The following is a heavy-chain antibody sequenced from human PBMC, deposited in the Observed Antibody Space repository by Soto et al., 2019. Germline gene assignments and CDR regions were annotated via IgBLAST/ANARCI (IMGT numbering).Heavy chain of an antibody. CDR2: IYYSGST. J-gene: IGHJ4*02. CDR3: ARDSSGYYYGFDY. V-gene: IGHV4-31*03. CDR1: GGSISSGGYY. Sequence: SETLSLTCTVSGGSISSGGYYWSWIRQHPGKVLEWIGYIYYSGSTYHNPSLKSRVTIXXXXSXNXFXLXXXSVTAADTAVYYCARDSSGYYYGFDYWGQGTLVTVSS. D-gene: IGHD3-22*01.